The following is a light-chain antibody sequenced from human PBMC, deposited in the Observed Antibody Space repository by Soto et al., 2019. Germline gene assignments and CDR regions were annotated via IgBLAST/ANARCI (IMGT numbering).Light chain of an antibody. V-gene: IGKV3-20*01. J-gene: IGKJ1*01. CDR1: QSVSSY. Sequence: EIVFTPFPATLSLSPGERATLFFRASQSVSSYLAWYQQKPGQAPRLLIYGASNRATGIPDRFSGSGSGTDFTLTISRLEPEDFAVYYCQQYGSSGTFGQGTKVDIK. CDR2: GAS. CDR3: QQYGSSGT.